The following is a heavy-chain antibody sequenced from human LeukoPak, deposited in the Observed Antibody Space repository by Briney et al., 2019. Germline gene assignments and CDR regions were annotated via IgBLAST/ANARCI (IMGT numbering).Heavy chain of an antibody. CDR3: ASTISGAGLIDY. CDR1: GYTYTGYY. CDR2: INPNSGGT. J-gene: IGHJ4*02. V-gene: IGHV1-2*02. D-gene: IGHD6-13*01. Sequence: GASVKVSCKASGYTYTGYYMHWVRQAPGQGLEWMGWINPNSGGTNYAQKFQGRVAMTRDTSISTAYMELSRLRSDDTAVYYCASTISGAGLIDYWGQGTLVTVSS.